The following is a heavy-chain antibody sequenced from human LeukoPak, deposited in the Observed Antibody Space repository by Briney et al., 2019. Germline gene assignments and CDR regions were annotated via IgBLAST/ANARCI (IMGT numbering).Heavy chain of an antibody. CDR1: GGSLSGYY. Sequence: SETLSLTCAVYGGSLSGYYWSWIRQPPGKGLEWIGEINHSGSTNYNPSLKSRVTISVDTSKNQFSLKLSSVTAADTAVYYCARRIVVVVAATLAWFDPWGQGTLVTVSS. V-gene: IGHV4-34*01. J-gene: IGHJ5*02. CDR2: INHSGST. D-gene: IGHD2-15*01. CDR3: ARRIVVVVAATLAWFDP.